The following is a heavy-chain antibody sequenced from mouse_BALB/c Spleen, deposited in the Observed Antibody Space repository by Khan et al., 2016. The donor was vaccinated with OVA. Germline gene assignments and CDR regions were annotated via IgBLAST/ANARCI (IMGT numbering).Heavy chain of an antibody. CDR3: ARGGAAYYRNDGGAMEY. Sequence: QIQLVQSGPELKKPGETVRISCKASGYTFTTAGMQWVQKMPGKGLKWIGWINTHSGVPKYAEDFKGRFASSLETSANTAYLQITNLKNGDTATYFCARGGAAYYRNDGGAMEYWGQGTSVTVSS. CDR2: INTHSGVP. J-gene: IGHJ4*01. CDR1: GYTFTTAG. D-gene: IGHD2-14*01. V-gene: IGHV9-4*02.